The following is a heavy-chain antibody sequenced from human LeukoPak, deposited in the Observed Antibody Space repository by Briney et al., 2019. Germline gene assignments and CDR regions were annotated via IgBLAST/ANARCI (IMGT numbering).Heavy chain of an antibody. D-gene: IGHD6-6*01. CDR3: ARMSIAARLPHGAFDI. CDR1: GGTFSSYA. Sequence: ASVKVSCKASGGTFSSYAISWVRQAPGQGLEWMGGIIPIFGTANYAQKFQGRVTITTDESTSTAYMELSSLRSEDTAVYYCARMSIAARLPHGAFDIWGQGTMVTVSS. V-gene: IGHV1-69*05. CDR2: IIPIFGTA. J-gene: IGHJ3*02.